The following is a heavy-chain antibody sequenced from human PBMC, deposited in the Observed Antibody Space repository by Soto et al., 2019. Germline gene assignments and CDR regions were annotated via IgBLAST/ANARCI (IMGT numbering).Heavy chain of an antibody. CDR3: AHRVLRTVFGLVTTTAIYFDF. J-gene: IGHJ4*02. CDR2: IYWDDDK. D-gene: IGHD3-3*01. CDR1: GFSLTTSGVG. V-gene: IGHV2-5*02. Sequence: QITLNESGPTVVRPTETLTLTCRFSGFSLTTSGVGVCWVRQSPGKAPEWLALIYWDDDKRYSESLKSRLTITKDNSKNQVVLTVAKLDPTDTATYYCAHRVLRTVFGLVTTTAIYFDFWGQGTPVAVSS.